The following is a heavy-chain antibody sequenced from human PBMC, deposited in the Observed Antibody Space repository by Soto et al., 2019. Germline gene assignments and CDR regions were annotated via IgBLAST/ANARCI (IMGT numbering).Heavy chain of an antibody. CDR2: IWYDGHNK. CDR1: GFTFRAYG. J-gene: IGHJ4*02. V-gene: IGHV3-33*01. D-gene: IGHD2-15*01. CDR3: ASSLGGYCSGGSCYSGDS. Sequence: LRLSCAASGFTFRAYGMHWVRQAPGKGLEWVAVIWYDGHNKYYADSVKGRFTISRDNSKNTLYLQMNSLGAEDTAVYYCASSLGGYCSGGSCYSGDSWGQGTQVTVSS.